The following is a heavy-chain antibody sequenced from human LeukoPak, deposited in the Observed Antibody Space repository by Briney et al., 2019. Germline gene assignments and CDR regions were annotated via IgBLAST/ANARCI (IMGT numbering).Heavy chain of an antibody. CDR3: ATLSYYYGSGNRQYYYYMDV. CDR1: GYTLTELS. D-gene: IGHD3-10*01. J-gene: IGHJ6*03. V-gene: IGHV1-24*01. Sequence: GASVKVSCKVSGYTLTELSMHWVRQAPGKGLEWMGGFDPEDGETIYAQKFQGRVTMTEDTSTDTAYMELSSLRSEDTAVYYCATLSYYYGSGNRQYYYYMDVWGKGTTVTVSS. CDR2: FDPEDGET.